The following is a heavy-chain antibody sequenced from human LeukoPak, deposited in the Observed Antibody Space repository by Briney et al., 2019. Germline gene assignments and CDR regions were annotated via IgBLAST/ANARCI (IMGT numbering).Heavy chain of an antibody. V-gene: IGHV4-30-4*01. D-gene: IGHD4-17*01. J-gene: IGHJ1*01. CDR3: ARSLYGDYGYFQH. CDR1: GGSISSGDYY. Sequence: SQTLSLTCTVSGGSISSGDYYRSWIRQPPGKGLEWIGYIYYSGSTYYNPSLKSRVTISVDTSKNQFSLKLSSVTAADTAVYYCARSLYGDYGYFQHWGQGTLVTVSS. CDR2: IYYSGST.